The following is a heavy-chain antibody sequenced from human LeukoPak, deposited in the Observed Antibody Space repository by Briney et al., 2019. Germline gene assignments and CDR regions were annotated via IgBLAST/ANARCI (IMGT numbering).Heavy chain of an antibody. CDR1: GFTFSSSA. D-gene: IGHD3-10*02. CDR3: ARGDNVLQRNDALDI. V-gene: IGHV3-21*01. Sequence: GGSLRLSCVASGFTFSSSAMTWVRQAPGKGLEWVSSISITSSHIYYAASVKGRFTVSRDNAKNSLNLQMNSLRAEDTALYYCARGDNVLQRNDALDIWGQGTMVSVSS. CDR2: ISITSSHI. J-gene: IGHJ3*02.